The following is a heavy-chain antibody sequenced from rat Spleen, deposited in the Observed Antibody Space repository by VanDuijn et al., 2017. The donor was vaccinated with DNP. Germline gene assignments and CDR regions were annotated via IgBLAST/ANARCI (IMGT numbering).Heavy chain of an antibody. CDR1: GFSLTSYH. CDR3: ASTLVNYGGYSDIWFAY. CDR2: MWSDGDT. V-gene: IGHV2-32*01. Sequence: QVQLKESGPGLVQPSQTLSLTCTVSGFSLTSYHVHWVRQPPGKGLEWMGVMWSDGDTSYNSALKSRLSISRDTSKSQVFLKMNSLQTEDTATYYCASTLVNYGGYSDIWFAYWGQGTLVTVSS. D-gene: IGHD1-11*01. J-gene: IGHJ3*01.